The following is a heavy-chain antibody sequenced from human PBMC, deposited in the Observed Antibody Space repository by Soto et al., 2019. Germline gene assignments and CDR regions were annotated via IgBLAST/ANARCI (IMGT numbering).Heavy chain of an antibody. CDR1: GFTFSNYA. J-gene: IGHJ4*02. CDR3: ARGGLGTERYFDY. D-gene: IGHD3-9*01. CDR2: ISSNGGSI. V-gene: IGHV3-64*01. Sequence: EVHLVESGGGLVQPGGSLRLSCAASGFTFSNYAMHWVRQAPGKGLEYVSAISSNGGSIYHANFVKGRFTISRDNSKNTLDLQMGSLRADDMAVYYCARGGLGTERYFDYWGQGTLVTVSS.